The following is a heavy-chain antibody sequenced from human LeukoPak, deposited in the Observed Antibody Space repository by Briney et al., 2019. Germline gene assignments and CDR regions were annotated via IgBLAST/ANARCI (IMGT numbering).Heavy chain of an antibody. Sequence: GGSLRLSCAASGFTFSSYAMYWVRQAPGKGLEWVAVISYDGSNKYYADSVKGRFTISRDNSKNTLYLQMNSLRAEDTAVYYCARGGSGWGQGTLVTVSS. V-gene: IGHV3-30-3*01. CDR3: ARGGSG. J-gene: IGHJ4*02. CDR1: GFTFSSYA. D-gene: IGHD2-15*01. CDR2: ISYDGSNK.